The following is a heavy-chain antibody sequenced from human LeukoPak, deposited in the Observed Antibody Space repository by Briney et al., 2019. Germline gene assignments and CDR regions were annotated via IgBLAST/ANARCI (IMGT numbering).Heavy chain of an antibody. CDR2: ISSSGGDT. V-gene: IGHV3-23*01. CDR3: AKGSLGSWYFFDY. Sequence: GRSLRLSCAASGFTFSKFAMSCVRQAPGKGPEWVSTISSSGGDTYYADSVKGRFTVSRDNSKNTLLLQMNSLRAEDTALYFCAKGSLGSWYFFDYWGQGTLVTVCS. CDR1: GFTFSKFA. J-gene: IGHJ4*02. D-gene: IGHD6-13*01.